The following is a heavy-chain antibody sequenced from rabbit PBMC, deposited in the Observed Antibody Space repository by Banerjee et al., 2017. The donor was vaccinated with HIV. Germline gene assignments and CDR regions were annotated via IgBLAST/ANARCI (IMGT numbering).Heavy chain of an antibody. CDR2: IAGDNSGFT. CDR3: ARNYVNAFDP. CDR1: GFTLSSYYM. J-gene: IGHJ2*02. D-gene: IGHD1-1*01. Sequence: QEQLEESGGGLVQPGGSLKLSGTASGFTLSSYYMNWVRQAPGKGLEWISCIAGDNSGFTYSATWATDRFTCSKTSSTTVTLQMTSLTAADTATYFCARNYVNAFDPWGPGTLVTVS. V-gene: IGHV1S45*01.